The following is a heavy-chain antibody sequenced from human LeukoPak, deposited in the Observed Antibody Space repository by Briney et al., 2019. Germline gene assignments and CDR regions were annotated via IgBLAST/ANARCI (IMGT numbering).Heavy chain of an antibody. V-gene: IGHV3-23*01. CDR3: AIDPNWGTHS. J-gene: IGHJ4*02. CDR1: GFIFGKYW. D-gene: IGHD7-27*01. Sequence: GRSLRLSCAASGFIFGKYWMSWVRQAPGKGLEWVSIIGSSGGGIHYADSVKGRFAISRDNSKNALYLQMNSLRVEDTAVYYCAIDPNWGTHSWGQGVLVTVSS. CDR2: IGSSGGGI.